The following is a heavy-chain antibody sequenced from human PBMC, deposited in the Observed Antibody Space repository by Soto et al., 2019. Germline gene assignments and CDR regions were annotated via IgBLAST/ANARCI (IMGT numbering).Heavy chain of an antibody. CDR2: IYYSGST. CDR3: ARYIVLMVYAIPYYYMDV. CDR1: GGSISSYY. V-gene: IGHV4-59*08. J-gene: IGHJ6*03. D-gene: IGHD2-8*01. Sequence: SETLSLTCTVSGGSISSYYWSWIRQPPGKGLEWIGYIYYSGSTNYNPSLKSRVTISVDTSKNQFSLKLSSVTAADTAVYYCARYIVLMVYAIPYYYMDVWGKGTTVTVSS.